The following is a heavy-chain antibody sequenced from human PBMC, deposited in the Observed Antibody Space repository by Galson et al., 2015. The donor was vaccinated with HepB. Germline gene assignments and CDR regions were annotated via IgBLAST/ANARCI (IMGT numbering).Heavy chain of an antibody. CDR3: ARDNPDY. CDR1: GFTXXXFW. J-gene: IGHJ4*02. Sequence: SLRLSXXXSGFTXXXFWXXXIRQAPGKGLXXXXRIYNDGRTTHYADAVKGRFIISRDNAXNMLYLQMNRLRVEXTGLYYCARDNPDYRGPGTLVTVSS. CDR2: IYNDGRTT. V-gene: IGHV3-74*01.